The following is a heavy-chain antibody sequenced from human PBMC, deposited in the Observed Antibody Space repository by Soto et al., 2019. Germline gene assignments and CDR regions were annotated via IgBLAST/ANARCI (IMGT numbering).Heavy chain of an antibody. CDR1: GDSVSSNSAA. V-gene: IGHV6-1*01. Sequence: SQTLSLTCAISGDSVSSNSAAWNWIRQSPSRGLEWLGRTYYRSKWYNDYAVSVKSRITINPDTSKNQFSLQLNSVTPEDTAVYYCANVGFVVVVAATLYYSDTAMDPDAFDIWGQGTMVTVSS. CDR3: ANVGFVVVVAATLYYSDTAMDPDAFDI. CDR2: TYYRSKWYN. J-gene: IGHJ3*02. D-gene: IGHD2-15*01.